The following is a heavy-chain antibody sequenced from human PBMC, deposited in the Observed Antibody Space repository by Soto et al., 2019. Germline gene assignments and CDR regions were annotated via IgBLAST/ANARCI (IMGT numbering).Heavy chain of an antibody. CDR2: IYYSGST. CDR3: ARLTRKQLLTPKGWSDP. D-gene: IGHD6-6*01. J-gene: IGHJ5*02. V-gene: IGHV4-59*01. CDR1: GGSISSYY. Sequence: SETLSLTCTVAGGSISSYYWSWIRQPPGKGLEWIGYIYYSGSTNYNPSLKSRVTISVDTSKNQFSLKLSSVTAADTAVYYCARLTRKQLLTPKGWSDPWGQGTLVTVSS.